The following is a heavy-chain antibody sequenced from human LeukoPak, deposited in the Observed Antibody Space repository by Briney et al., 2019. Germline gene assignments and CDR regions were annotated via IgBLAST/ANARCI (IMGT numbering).Heavy chain of an antibody. V-gene: IGHV3-30-3*01. CDR1: GFTFGSYA. D-gene: IGHD4-17*01. CDR2: ISYDGSNK. J-gene: IGHJ4*02. Sequence: PGGSLRLSCAASGFTFGSYAMHWVRRAPGKGLEWGAVISYDGSNKYYADSVKGRFTISRDNSKNTLYLQMNSLRAEDTAVYYCATNGDYVDYFDYWGQGTLVTVSS. CDR3: ATNGDYVDYFDY.